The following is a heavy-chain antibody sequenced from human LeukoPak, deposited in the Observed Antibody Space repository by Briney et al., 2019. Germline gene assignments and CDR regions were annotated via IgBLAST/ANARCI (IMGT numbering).Heavy chain of an antibody. CDR3: ARTTVTTLVMNY. J-gene: IGHJ4*02. Sequence: PSESLSLTCTVSGGSVSSGSYYWSWIRQPPGKGLEWIGYIYYSGSTNYNPSLKSRVTISVDTSKNQFSLKLSSVTAADTAVYYCARTTVTTLVMNYWGQGTLVTVSS. CDR1: GGSVSSGSYY. D-gene: IGHD4-17*01. CDR2: IYYSGST. V-gene: IGHV4-61*01.